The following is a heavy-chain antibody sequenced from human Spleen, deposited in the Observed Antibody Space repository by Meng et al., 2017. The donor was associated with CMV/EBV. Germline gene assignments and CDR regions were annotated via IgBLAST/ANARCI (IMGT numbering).Heavy chain of an antibody. CDR1: VSSSTYT. J-gene: IGHJ5*02. D-gene: IGHD2-15*01. CDR2: IFHSVTT. CDR3: ARGLDCIGGSCYSSWFDP. V-gene: IGHV4-61*01. Sequence: VSSSTYTWSWLRQPPGKGLEWIGYIFHSVTTSYNPSLKSRVTISIDTSKNQFSLNLSSVTAADTAVYYCARGLDCIGGSCYSSWFDPWGHGTLVTVSS.